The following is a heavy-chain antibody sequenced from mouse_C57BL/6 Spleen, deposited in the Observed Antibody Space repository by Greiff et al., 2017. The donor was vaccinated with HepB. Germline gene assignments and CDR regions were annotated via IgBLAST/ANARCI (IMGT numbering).Heavy chain of an antibody. CDR3: ASGDYSNSAWFAY. V-gene: IGHV1-62-3*01. Sequence: QVQLQQPGAELVKPGASVKLSCKASGYTFTSYWMHWVKQRPGRGLEWIGRIDPNSGGTKYNQKFKDKATLTVDKSSSTAYMQLSSLTSEDSAVYYCASGDYSNSAWFAYWGQGTLVTVSA. CDR2: IDPNSGGT. D-gene: IGHD2-5*01. CDR1: GYTFTSYW. J-gene: IGHJ3*01.